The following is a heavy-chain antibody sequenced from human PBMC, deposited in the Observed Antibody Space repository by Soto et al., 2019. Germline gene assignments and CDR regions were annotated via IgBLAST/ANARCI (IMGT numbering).Heavy chain of an antibody. V-gene: IGHV1-46*03. CDR2: INPSGGST. J-gene: IGHJ3*02. D-gene: IGHD3-9*01. CDR1: GYTCTSED. Sequence: STATGYTCTSEDMDWVRQAPGQGLEWMGIINPSGGSTSYAQKFQGRVTMTRDTSTSTVYMELSSLRSEDTAVYYCARPYYDILTGYYYDAFDIWGQGTMVTVSS. CDR3: ARPYYDILTGYYYDAFDI.